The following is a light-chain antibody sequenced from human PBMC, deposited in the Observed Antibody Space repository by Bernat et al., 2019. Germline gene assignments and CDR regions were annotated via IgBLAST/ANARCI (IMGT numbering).Light chain of an antibody. CDR3: SKYTSSSTLV. V-gene: IGLV2-14*03. CDR1: SSDVGGYNY. J-gene: IGLJ3*02. Sequence: QSALTQPASVSGSPGQSITISCTGTSSDVGGYNYVSWYQQHPGRGPKLMIYDVRDRPSGISNRFTGAKSGNTASLTISGLLDEDEADYYCSKYTSSSTLVSGGGTRLTVL. CDR2: DVR.